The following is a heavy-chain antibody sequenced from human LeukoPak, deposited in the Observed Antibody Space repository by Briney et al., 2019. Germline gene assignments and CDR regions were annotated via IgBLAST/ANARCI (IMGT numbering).Heavy chain of an antibody. V-gene: IGHV1-46*01. Sequence: ASVKVSCKASGYTFTGYYMHWVRQAPGQGLEWMGLINPSGGSTSYAEKFQGRVIMTRDMSTTADYMELSSLRSEDTAVYYCARDNSIGGRGWWFDPWGQGTLVTVSS. CDR2: INPSGGST. J-gene: IGHJ5*02. CDR1: GYTFTGYY. D-gene: IGHD4-23*01. CDR3: ARDNSIGGRGWWFDP.